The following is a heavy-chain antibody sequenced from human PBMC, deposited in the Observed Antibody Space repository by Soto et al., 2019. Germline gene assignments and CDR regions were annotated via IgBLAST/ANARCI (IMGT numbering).Heavy chain of an antibody. Sequence: SETLSLTCTVSGGSISSFYWSWIRQPPGKGLEWIGYIYYSGSTNYNPSLKSRVTISVDTSKNQFSLKLGSVTAADPAVYYCASYGSGSYTRFDPWGQGTLVTVSS. CDR2: IYYSGST. V-gene: IGHV4-59*01. J-gene: IGHJ5*02. CDR1: GGSISSFY. D-gene: IGHD3-10*01. CDR3: ASYGSGSYTRFDP.